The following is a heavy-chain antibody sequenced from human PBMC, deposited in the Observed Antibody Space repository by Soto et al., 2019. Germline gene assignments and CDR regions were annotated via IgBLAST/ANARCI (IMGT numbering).Heavy chain of an antibody. CDR1: GYNFSDCD. CDR3: ARGNPFNYAGFDV. Sequence: QAHLEQSGAELKRPGASVKVSCKASGYNFSDCDINWLRQTSGQGPEWMGWMNAKSGDTFFPQRLRRKYNMTWDTSLSTACMEVGSLTSDDTAIYYCARGNPFNYAGFDVWGQGTTVAVSS. D-gene: IGHD3-16*01. CDR2: MNAKSGDT. J-gene: IGHJ6*02. V-gene: IGHV1-8*01.